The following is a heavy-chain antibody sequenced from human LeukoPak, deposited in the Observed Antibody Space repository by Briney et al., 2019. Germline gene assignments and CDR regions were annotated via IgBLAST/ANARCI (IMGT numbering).Heavy chain of an antibody. CDR3: ASLPHTNYYGSGSYYNS. V-gene: IGHV4-39*01. CDR2: IYYSGST. D-gene: IGHD3-10*01. J-gene: IGHJ4*02. Sequence: SETLSLTCTVSGGSSSSSSYYWGWIRQPPGKGLEWIASIYYSGSTYYNPSLKSRVTISVDTSKNQFSLKLSSVTAADTAVYYCASLPHTNYYGSGSYYNSWGQGTLVTVSS. CDR1: GGSSSSSSYY.